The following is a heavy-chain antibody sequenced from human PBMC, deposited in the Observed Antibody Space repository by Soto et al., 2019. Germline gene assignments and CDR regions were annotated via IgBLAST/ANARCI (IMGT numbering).Heavy chain of an antibody. V-gene: IGHV3-7*01. D-gene: IGHD3-10*01. Sequence: EVQLAESGGGLVQPGGSLRLSCAASGITFSNYWMSWIRQAPGKGLEWVAHINTDGSQKYYVDSTKGRFTISRDNAKNSLSLQSSSLRAEDTALYYCVGFGGLNVWGRGTPVTVAS. CDR3: VGFGGLNV. J-gene: IGHJ6*04. CDR2: INTDGSQK. CDR1: GITFSNYW.